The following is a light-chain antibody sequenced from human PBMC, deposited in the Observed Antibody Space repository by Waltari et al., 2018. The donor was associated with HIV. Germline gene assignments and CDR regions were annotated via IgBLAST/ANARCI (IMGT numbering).Light chain of an antibody. Sequence: DIQMTQSPSSLSASVGDRVTITCRASQSIGGWLAWYQQRPGKAPNLLIYKASTSENGVPSRFSGSGSGTDFTLTISSLQPDDFATYYCQQYDAYPYTFGQGTKLEIK. CDR2: KAS. V-gene: IGKV1-5*03. CDR3: QQYDAYPYT. J-gene: IGKJ2*01. CDR1: QSIGGW.